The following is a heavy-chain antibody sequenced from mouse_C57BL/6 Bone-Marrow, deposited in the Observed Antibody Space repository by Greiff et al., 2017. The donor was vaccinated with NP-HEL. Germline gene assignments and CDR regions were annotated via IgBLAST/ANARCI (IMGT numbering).Heavy chain of an antibody. J-gene: IGHJ2*01. D-gene: IGHD1-1*01. Sequence: VQLQESGAELARPGASVKLSCKASGYTFTSYGISWVKQRTGQGLEWIGEIYPRSGNTYYNEKFKGKATLTADKSSSTAYMELRSLTSEDSAVYFCARSIYYYGSSPYDFDYWGQGTTLTVSS. CDR1: GYTFTSYG. V-gene: IGHV1-81*01. CDR2: IYPRSGNT. CDR3: ARSIYYYGSSPYDFDY.